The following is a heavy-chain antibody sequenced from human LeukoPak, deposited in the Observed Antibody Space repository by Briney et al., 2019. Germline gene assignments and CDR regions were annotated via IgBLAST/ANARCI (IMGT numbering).Heavy chain of an antibody. Sequence: KPSETLSLTCAVYGGSFRGYYWSWIRQPPGKGLEWIGEINHSGSTNYNPSLKSRVTISVDTSKNQFSLKLSSVTAADTAVYYCARPGGAGTNNWFDPWGQGTLVTVSS. CDR2: INHSGST. J-gene: IGHJ5*02. CDR3: ARPGGAGTNNWFDP. V-gene: IGHV4-34*01. CDR1: GGSFRGYY. D-gene: IGHD3-10*01.